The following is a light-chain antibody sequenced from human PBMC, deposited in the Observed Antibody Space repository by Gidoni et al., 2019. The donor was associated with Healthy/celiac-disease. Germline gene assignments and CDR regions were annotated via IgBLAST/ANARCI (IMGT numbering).Light chain of an antibody. CDR3: QQSYSTWTT. Sequence: DSQMTQSPSSLSASVGDRVTITCLASQSISSYLNWYQQKPGKAPKLLIYAASSLQSGVPSRFSGSGSGTDVTLTISSLQPEDFATYYCQQSYSTWTTFXQXTKLEIK. CDR2: AAS. V-gene: IGKV1-39*01. CDR1: QSISSY. J-gene: IGKJ2*01.